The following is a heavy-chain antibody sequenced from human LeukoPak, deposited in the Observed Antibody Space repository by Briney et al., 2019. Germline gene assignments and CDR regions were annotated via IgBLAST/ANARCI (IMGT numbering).Heavy chain of an antibody. CDR3: ARRIWP. CDR2: IHSSGTT. J-gene: IGHJ5*02. CDR1: GGSFSGYY. Sequence: PSETLSLTCAVYGGSFSGYYWSWIRQPPGKGQEWIGYIHSSGTTSYNPSLKSRVTISLDTSKNQFSLKLSSVTAADTAVYYCARRIWPWGQGTLVTVSS. V-gene: IGHV4-59*01.